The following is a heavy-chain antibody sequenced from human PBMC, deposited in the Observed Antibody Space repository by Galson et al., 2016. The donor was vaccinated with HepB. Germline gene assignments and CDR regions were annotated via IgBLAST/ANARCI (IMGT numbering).Heavy chain of an antibody. V-gene: IGHV3-11*06. CDR1: GFTFSDYY. CDR2: ISRSGSYI. CDR3: AREGRGAYSNTIDS. Sequence: SLRLSCAASGFTFSDYYMSWIRQAPGKGLEWISYISRSGSYIIYADSVKGRFTISRDDAKNSLFLQMKSLRAEDTAVYYCAREGRGAYSNTIDSWGQGTLVTVSS. D-gene: IGHD3-16*01. J-gene: IGHJ4*02.